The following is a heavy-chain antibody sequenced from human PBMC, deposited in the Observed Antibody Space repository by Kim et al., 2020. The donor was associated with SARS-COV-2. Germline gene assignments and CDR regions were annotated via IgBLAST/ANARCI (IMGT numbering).Heavy chain of an antibody. CDR1: GFTFRSHA. J-gene: IGHJ4*02. CDR2: ISGSGGTT. D-gene: IGHD2-15*01. V-gene: IGHV3-23*01. Sequence: GGSLRLSCAASGFTFRSHAMNWVRQAPGKGLEWVSGISGSGGTTNYADSGKGRFTISRDNSKNTLYLQMNSLRAEDTAVYYCANRYCSGGTCYSIAYWGQGTLVTVSS. CDR3: ANRYCSGGTCYSIAY.